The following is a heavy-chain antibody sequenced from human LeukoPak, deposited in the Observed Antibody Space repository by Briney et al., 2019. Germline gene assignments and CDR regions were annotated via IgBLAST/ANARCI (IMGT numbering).Heavy chain of an antibody. CDR3: ARAPHAGWFDP. CDR1: GGSFSGYY. Sequence: PSETLSLTCAVYGGSFSGYYWSWIRRPPGKGLEWIGEINHSGSTNYNPSLKSRVTISVDTSKNQFSLKLSSVTAADTAVYYCARAPHAGWFDPWGQGTLVTVSS. CDR2: INHSGST. J-gene: IGHJ5*02. V-gene: IGHV4-34*01.